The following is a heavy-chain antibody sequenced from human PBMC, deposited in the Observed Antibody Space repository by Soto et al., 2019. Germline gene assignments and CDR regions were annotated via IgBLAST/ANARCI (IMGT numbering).Heavy chain of an antibody. D-gene: IGHD3-16*01. V-gene: IGHV3-74*01. Sequence: GGSLRLSCAASGFTFSSDWMHWVRQAPGKGLVWVSRISSGGSSTSYADSVKGRFTISRDNAKNTLYLQMNSLRAEDTAVYYCARCPGGEFDYWGQGTLVTVSS. J-gene: IGHJ4*02. CDR2: ISSGGSST. CDR1: GFTFSSDW. CDR3: ARCPGGEFDY.